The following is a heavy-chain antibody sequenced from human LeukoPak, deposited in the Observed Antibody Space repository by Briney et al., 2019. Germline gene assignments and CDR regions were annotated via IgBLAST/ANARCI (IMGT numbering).Heavy chain of an antibody. J-gene: IGHJ3*02. V-gene: IGHV3-7*01. CDR3: ARTGYYDDDAFDI. CDR1: GFTFSSYW. CDR2: IKQDGSEK. D-gene: IGHD3-3*01. Sequence: GGSLRLSCAASGFTFSSYWMSWVRQAPGKGLEWVANIKQDGSEKYYVDSVKGQFTISRDNAKNSLYLQMNSLRAEDTAVYYCARTGYYDDDAFDIWGQGTMVTVSS.